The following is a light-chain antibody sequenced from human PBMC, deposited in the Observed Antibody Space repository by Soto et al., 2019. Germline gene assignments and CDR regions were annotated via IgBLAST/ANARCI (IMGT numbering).Light chain of an antibody. J-gene: IGKJ2*01. CDR1: QGISSY. CDR2: AAS. V-gene: IGKV1-8*01. CDR3: QQYYSYPYT. Sequence: AIRMTQSPSSLSASTGDRVTITCRASQGISSYLAWYQQKPGKAPKLLIYAASTLKSGVASRFSGSGSGTDFTLTISCLQSEDFATYYCQQYYSYPYTFGQGTKLEIK.